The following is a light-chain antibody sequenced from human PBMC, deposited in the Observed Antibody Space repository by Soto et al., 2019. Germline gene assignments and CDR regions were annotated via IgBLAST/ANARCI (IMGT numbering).Light chain of an antibody. J-gene: IGLJ2*01. V-gene: IGLV2-23*01. CDR1: SSDVGSYNL. Sequence: QSVLTQPASVSGSPGQSITISCTGTSSDVGSYNLVSWYQQHPGKAPKLMIYEGSQRPSGVSNRFSGSKSGNTASLTISGLQAEDEADYYCCSYAGSYTLVFGGGTKLTVL. CDR2: EGS. CDR3: CSYAGSYTLV.